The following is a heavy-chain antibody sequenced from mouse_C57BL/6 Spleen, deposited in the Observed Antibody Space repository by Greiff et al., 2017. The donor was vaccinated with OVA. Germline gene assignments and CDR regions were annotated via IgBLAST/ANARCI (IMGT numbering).Heavy chain of an antibody. J-gene: IGHJ3*01. V-gene: IGHV1-26*01. CDR1: GYTFTDYY. CDR2: INPNNGGT. CDR3: AREEPRFAY. Sequence: EVKLQQSGPELVKISCKASGYTFTDYYMNWVKQSHGKSLEWIGDINPNNGGTSYNQKFKGKATLTVDKSSSTAYMELRSLTSEDSAVYYCAREEPRFAYWGQGTLVTVSA.